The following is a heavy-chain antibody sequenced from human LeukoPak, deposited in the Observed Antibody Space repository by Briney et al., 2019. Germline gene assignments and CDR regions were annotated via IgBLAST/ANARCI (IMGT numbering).Heavy chain of an antibody. CDR1: GFAFSTYD. CDR3: ARGDCSGGSCSSMDV. D-gene: IGHD2-15*01. CDR2: INSAGGT. Sequence: GGSLRLSCAAFGFAFSTYDMHWVRQPTGKGLEWVSGINSAGGTYYPGSVKGRFTISREDAKNSFYLQMNSLRAGDTAVYYCARGDCSGGSCSSMDVWGQGTTVTVSS. V-gene: IGHV3-13*04. J-gene: IGHJ6*02.